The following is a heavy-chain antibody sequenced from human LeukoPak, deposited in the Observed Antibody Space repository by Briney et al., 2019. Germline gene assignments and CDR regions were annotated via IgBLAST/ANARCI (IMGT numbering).Heavy chain of an antibody. D-gene: IGHD2-15*01. J-gene: IGHJ5*02. CDR1: GYIFTTYG. CDR3: ARVLGHHKDIVVVVAATHWFDP. Sequence: EASVKVSCKASGYIFTTYGISWVRQAPGQGLEWMGWISANSGNTNYAQKLQGRVTMTTDTSTSTAYMELRSLRSDDTAVYYCARVLGHHKDIVVVVAATHWFDPWGQGTLVTVSS. CDR2: ISANSGNT. V-gene: IGHV1-18*01.